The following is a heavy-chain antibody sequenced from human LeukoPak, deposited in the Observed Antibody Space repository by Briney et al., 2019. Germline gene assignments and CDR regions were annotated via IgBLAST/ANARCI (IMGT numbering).Heavy chain of an antibody. Sequence: ASVKVSCKASGYTFTSYDINWVRQATGQGLEWMGWMNPNSGNTGYAQKFQGRVSMTRNTSISTAYMELSSLRSEDTAVYYCARRRAVAGKSYWFDPWGQGTLVTVSS. V-gene: IGHV1-8*01. CDR2: MNPNSGNT. CDR1: GYTFTSYD. D-gene: IGHD6-19*01. CDR3: ARRRAVAGKSYWFDP. J-gene: IGHJ5*02.